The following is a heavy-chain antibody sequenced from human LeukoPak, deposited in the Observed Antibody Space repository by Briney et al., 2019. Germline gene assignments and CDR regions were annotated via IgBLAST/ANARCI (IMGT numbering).Heavy chain of an antibody. J-gene: IGHJ4*02. D-gene: IGHD3-10*01. CDR3: ARGRQFGELSHPTYYFDY. V-gene: IGHV5-51*01. CDR2: IYPGDSDT. CDR1: GYSFTSYW. Sequence: GESLKISCKGSGYSFTSYWIGWVRQMPGKGLEWMGIIYPGDSDTRYSPSFQGQVTISADKSISTAYLEWSSLKASDTAVYFCARGRQFGELSHPTYYFDYWGQGTQVPVSS.